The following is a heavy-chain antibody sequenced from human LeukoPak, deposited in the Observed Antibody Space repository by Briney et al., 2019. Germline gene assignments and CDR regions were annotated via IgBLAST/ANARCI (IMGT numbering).Heavy chain of an antibody. CDR1: GFTFDNYA. J-gene: IGHJ4*02. CDR2: ISYDGSNK. Sequence: GGSLRLSCAASGFTFDNYAMTWVRQAPGKGLEWVAVISYDGSNKYYADSVKGRFTISRDNSKNTLYLQMNSLRAEDTAVYYCAREGVSYYYDSSGYYFDYWGQGTLVTVSS. D-gene: IGHD3-22*01. V-gene: IGHV3-30-3*01. CDR3: AREGVSYYYDSSGYYFDY.